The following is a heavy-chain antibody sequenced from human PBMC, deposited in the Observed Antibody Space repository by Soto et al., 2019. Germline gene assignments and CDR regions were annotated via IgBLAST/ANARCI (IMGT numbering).Heavy chain of an antibody. Sequence: RRLSCAASGFTFSSYAISWVRQAPGKGLEWVSAISGSGGSTYYADSVKGRFTISRDNSKNTLYLQMNSLRAEDTAVYYCAKDQIVVPAFLFDYWGQGTLVTVSS. CDR3: AKDQIVVPAFLFDY. V-gene: IGHV3-23*01. CDR1: GFTFSSYA. J-gene: IGHJ4*02. D-gene: IGHD2-2*01. CDR2: ISGSGGST.